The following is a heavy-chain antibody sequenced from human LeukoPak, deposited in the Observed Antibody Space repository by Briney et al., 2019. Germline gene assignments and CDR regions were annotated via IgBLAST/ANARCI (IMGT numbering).Heavy chain of an antibody. CDR3: ARHFGSSRPPKNWFDP. CDR1: GGSISSSSYY. D-gene: IGHD1-26*01. CDR2: IYYSGST. J-gene: IGHJ5*02. Sequence: PSETLSLTCTVSGGSISSSSYYWGWIRQPPGKGLEWIGRIYYSGSTYYNPSLKSRVTISVDTPKNQFSLKLSSVTAADTAVYYCARHFGSSRPPKNWFDPWGQGTLVTVSS. V-gene: IGHV4-39*01.